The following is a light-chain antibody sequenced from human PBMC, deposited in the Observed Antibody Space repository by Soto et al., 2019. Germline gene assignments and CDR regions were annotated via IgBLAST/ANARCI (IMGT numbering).Light chain of an antibody. V-gene: IGLV2-8*01. CDR3: SSYAASNNLV. CDR2: EVT. CDR1: SSDVGGYNY. Sequence: QSALTQPPSASGSPGQSVTISCTGTSSDVGGYNYVSWYQQHPGIAPKLMIYEVTKRPSGVPDRFSGSKSGNTASLTVSGLQAEDEADYYCSSYAASNNLVFGGGTKVTVL. J-gene: IGLJ2*01.